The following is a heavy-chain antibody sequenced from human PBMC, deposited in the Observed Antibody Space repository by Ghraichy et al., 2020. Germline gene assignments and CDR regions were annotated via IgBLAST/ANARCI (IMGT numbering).Heavy chain of an antibody. V-gene: IGHV3-30-3*01. CDR2: ISHDGSNK. D-gene: IGHD6-13*01. J-gene: IGHJ6*02. Sequence: GESLRLSCAASGFTFSTYSMYWVRQAPGKGLEWVAVISHDGSNKYYGDSVKGRFTISRDNSKSTLYLEMNRLRAEDTAVYYCSRDIKSSYWSYYYYPMDVWGQGTTVTVSS. CDR1: GFTFSTYS. CDR3: SRDIKSSYWSYYYYPMDV.